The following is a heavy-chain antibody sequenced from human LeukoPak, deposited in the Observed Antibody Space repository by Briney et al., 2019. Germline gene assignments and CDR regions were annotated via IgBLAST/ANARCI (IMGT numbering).Heavy chain of an antibody. CDR3: AKGTTIVVVPAAMGY. Sequence: GGSLRLSCAASGFTFDDYAMHWVRQAPGQGLERVSGISWNSGSIGYADSVKGRFTISRDNAKNSLYLQMNSLRAEDTALYYCAKGTTIVVVPAAMGYWGQGTLVTVSS. CDR1: GFTFDDYA. V-gene: IGHV3-9*01. CDR2: ISWNSGSI. J-gene: IGHJ4*02. D-gene: IGHD2-2*01.